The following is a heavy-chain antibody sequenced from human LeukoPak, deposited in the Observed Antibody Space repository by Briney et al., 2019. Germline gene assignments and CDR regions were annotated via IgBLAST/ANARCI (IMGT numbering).Heavy chain of an antibody. CDR1: GFSFSTDT. V-gene: IGHV3-21*01. D-gene: IGHD3-10*01. J-gene: IGHJ4*02. CDR3: SSRPGDFIGRSVNYSF. Sequence: PGGSLRLSCAASGFSFSTDTVNWVRQARGKGLEWVSSISSSSTYIYYTDSVKGRFAISRDNARNAVYLQMNSLRAEDTGVYYCSSRPGDFIGRSVNYSFWGQGTLVTVSS. CDR2: ISSSSTYI.